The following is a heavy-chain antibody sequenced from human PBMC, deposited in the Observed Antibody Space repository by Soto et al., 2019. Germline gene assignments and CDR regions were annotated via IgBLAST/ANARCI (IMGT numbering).Heavy chain of an antibody. J-gene: IGHJ4*02. CDR1: GYTFTSYG. V-gene: IGHV1-18*01. CDR2: ISAYNGNT. Sequence: ASVKVSCKASGYTFTSYGISWVRQAPGQGLEWMGWISAYNGNTNYAQKLQGRVTMTTDTSTSTAYMELRSLRSDDTAVYYCARSENHYYDSSGYWDYWGQGTLVTVSS. CDR3: ARSENHYYDSSGYWDY. D-gene: IGHD3-22*01.